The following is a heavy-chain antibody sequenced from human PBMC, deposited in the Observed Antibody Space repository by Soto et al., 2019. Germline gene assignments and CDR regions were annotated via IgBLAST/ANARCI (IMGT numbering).Heavy chain of an antibody. V-gene: IGHV3-23*01. Sequence: GGSLRLSCAASGFTFSSYAMSWVRQAPGKGLEWVSAISGSGGSTYYADSVKGRFTISRDNSKNTLYLQMNSLRAEDTAVYYCAKAGRYCSGGSCYFSPETDYYYMDVWGKGTTVTVSS. CDR2: ISGSGGST. J-gene: IGHJ6*03. CDR1: GFTFSSYA. CDR3: AKAGRYCSGGSCYFSPETDYYYMDV. D-gene: IGHD2-15*01.